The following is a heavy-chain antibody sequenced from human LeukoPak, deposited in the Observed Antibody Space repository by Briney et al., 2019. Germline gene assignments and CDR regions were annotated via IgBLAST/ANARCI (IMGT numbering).Heavy chain of an antibody. J-gene: IGHJ4*02. Sequence: PGGSLRLSCAASVFTFSDYYMSWLRQAPGKGLEWVSYISSSGSTIYYADSVKGRFTISRDNAKNSLYLQMNSLRDEDTAVYYCARDWRSCYCSSTSCHHYFDYWGQGTLVTVSS. D-gene: IGHD2-2*01. CDR2: ISSSGSTI. CDR1: VFTFSDYY. V-gene: IGHV3-11*01. CDR3: ARDWRSCYCSSTSCHHYFDY.